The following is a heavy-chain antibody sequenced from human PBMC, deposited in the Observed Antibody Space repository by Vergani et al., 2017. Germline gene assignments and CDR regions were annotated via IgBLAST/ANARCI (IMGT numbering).Heavy chain of an antibody. V-gene: IGHV3-11*05. Sequence: QVQLQESGPGLVKPSQTLSLTCTVSGGSISSGGYYWSWIRQAPGKGLEWVSYISSSSSYTNYADSVKGRFTISRDNAKNSLYLQMNSLRAEDTAVYYCAREPRYGSNHWGQGTLVTVSS. CDR2: ISSSSSYT. J-gene: IGHJ5*02. D-gene: IGHD6-13*01. CDR3: AREPRYGSNH. CDR1: GGSISSGGYY.